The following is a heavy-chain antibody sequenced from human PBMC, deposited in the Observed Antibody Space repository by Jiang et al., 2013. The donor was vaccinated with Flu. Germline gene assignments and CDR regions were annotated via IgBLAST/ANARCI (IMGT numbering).Heavy chain of an antibody. Sequence: QTLSLTCAISGDSVSNSIVVWNWIRQSPSRGLEWLGRTYYRSTWYYDYAVSVEGRISINPDPSKNQFSLQLKSVTPEDTAVYFCARDRHYDKNDKSFDSWGQGTLVTVSS. CDR1: GDSVSNSIVV. D-gene: IGHD3-22*01. CDR3: ARDRHYDKNDKSFDS. CDR2: TYYRSTWYY. J-gene: IGHJ4*02. V-gene: IGHV6-1*01.